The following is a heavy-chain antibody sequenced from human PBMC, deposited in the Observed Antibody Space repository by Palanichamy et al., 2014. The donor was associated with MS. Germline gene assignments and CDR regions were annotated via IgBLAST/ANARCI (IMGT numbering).Heavy chain of an antibody. Sequence: EVQVVESGGGLVQPGGSLKLSCAASGLTFSDSTMHWVRQASGKGLEWIGRIRGKAHSYATAYAASVKGRFTISRDDSKNMAYLQMNSLETEDTAVYYCTRPSVGAWGQGTLVTVSS. V-gene: IGHV3-73*02. CDR2: IRGKAHSYAT. CDR1: GLTFSDST. J-gene: IGHJ5*02. D-gene: IGHD3-16*01. CDR3: TRPSVGA.